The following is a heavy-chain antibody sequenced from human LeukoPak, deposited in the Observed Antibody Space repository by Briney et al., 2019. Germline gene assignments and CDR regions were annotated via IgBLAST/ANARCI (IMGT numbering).Heavy chain of an antibody. CDR1: GGSFSGYY. D-gene: IGHD4-17*01. Sequence: PSETLSLTCAVYGGSFSGYYWSWIRQPPGKGLEWIGEINHSGSTNYNPSLKSRVTISVDTPKNQFSLKLSSVTAANTAVYYCARNSARFTVTTRAFDIWGQGTMVTVSS. V-gene: IGHV4-34*01. CDR2: INHSGST. CDR3: ARNSARFTVTTRAFDI. J-gene: IGHJ3*02.